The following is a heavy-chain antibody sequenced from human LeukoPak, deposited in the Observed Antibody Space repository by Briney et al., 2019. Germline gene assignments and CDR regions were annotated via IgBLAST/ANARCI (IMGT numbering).Heavy chain of an antibody. V-gene: IGHV4-59*01. CDR2: IDHRGTT. CDR3: ATVRHPNWFHP. Sequence: PSQTLSLTSPISTPSISSYYWTWIRTPPRKGLKWIGYIDHRGTTTYNPSPKPRATISVDTTNNQPPLKLRPATAADTAAYHCATVRHPNWFHPWGQRTLVTVSS. CDR1: TPSISSYY. J-gene: IGHJ5*02. D-gene: IGHD4-17*01.